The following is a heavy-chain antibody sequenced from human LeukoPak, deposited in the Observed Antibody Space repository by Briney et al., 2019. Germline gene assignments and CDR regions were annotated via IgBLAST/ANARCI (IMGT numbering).Heavy chain of an antibody. CDR2: IIPIFGTA. CDR1: GGTFSSYA. CDR3: ARVEIYYYDSSGPPDY. D-gene: IGHD3-22*01. Sequence: SVKVSCKASGGTFSSYAISWVRQAPGQGLEWMGGIIPIFGTANYAQKFQGRVTMTTDTSTSTAYMELRSLRSDDTAVYYCARVEIYYYDSSGPPDYWGQGTLVTVSS. J-gene: IGHJ4*02. V-gene: IGHV1-69*05.